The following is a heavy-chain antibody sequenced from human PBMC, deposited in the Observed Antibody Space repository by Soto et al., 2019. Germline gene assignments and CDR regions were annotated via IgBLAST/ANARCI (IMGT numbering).Heavy chain of an antibody. J-gene: IGHJ4*02. V-gene: IGHV3-23*01. D-gene: IGHD1-26*01. CDR3: AKWLRSGSYYCDY. CDR2: VDSSGLT. CDR1: GFTFSNYA. Sequence: EVQLLESGGGLVQPGGSLRLSCAASGFTFSNYAMSWVRQAPGKGPEWVSLVDSSGLTYYTDSVKGRFTVSRDNSENTVYLQMNSLRADDTAVYYCAKWLRSGSYYCDYWGQGTLVTVSS.